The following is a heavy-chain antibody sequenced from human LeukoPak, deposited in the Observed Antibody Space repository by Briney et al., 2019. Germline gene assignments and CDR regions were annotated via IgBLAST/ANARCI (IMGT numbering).Heavy chain of an antibody. Sequence: GGSLRLSCAASGFTFDDYGMSWVRQAPGKGLEWVSGINWNGGSTGCADSVKGRFTISRDNAKNSLYLQMNSLRAEDTALYHCARDGIAAAGSYYYYGMDVWGQGTTVTVSS. CDR2: INWNGGST. CDR3: ARDGIAAAGSYYYYGMDV. J-gene: IGHJ6*02. D-gene: IGHD6-13*01. CDR1: GFTFDDYG. V-gene: IGHV3-20*01.